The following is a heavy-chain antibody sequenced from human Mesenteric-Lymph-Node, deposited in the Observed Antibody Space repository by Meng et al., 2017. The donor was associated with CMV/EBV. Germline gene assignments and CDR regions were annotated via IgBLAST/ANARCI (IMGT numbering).Heavy chain of an antibody. J-gene: IGHJ6*02. Sequence: GESLKISCAASGFTFSNAWMSWVRQAPGKGLEWVGRIKSKTDGGTTDYAAPVKGRFTISRDDSKNTLYLQMNSLKTEDTAVYYCTTDGTGDIEGGYGMDVWGQGTTVTVSS. D-gene: IGHD5-12*01. CDR1: GFTFSNAW. V-gene: IGHV3-15*01. CDR3: TTDGTGDIEGGYGMDV. CDR2: IKSKTDGGTT.